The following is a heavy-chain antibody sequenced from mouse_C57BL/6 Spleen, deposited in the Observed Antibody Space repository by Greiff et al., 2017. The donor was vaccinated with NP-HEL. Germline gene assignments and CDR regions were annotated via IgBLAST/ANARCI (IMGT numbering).Heavy chain of an antibody. CDR3: ARQGLLPCDY. Sequence: EVKLVESGGDLVKPGGSLKLSCAASGFTFSSYGMSWVRQTPDKRLEWVATISSGGSYTYYPDSVKGRFTISSDNAKNTLYLQMSSLKSEDTAMYYCARQGLLPCDYWGQGTTLTVSS. V-gene: IGHV5-6*01. J-gene: IGHJ2*01. CDR2: ISSGGSYT. CDR1: GFTFSSYG. D-gene: IGHD2-10*01.